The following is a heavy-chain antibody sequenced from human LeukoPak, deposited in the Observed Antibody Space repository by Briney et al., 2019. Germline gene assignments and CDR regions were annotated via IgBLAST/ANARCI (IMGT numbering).Heavy chain of an antibody. CDR3: AREVDSGKYFDY. V-gene: IGHV4-61*08. D-gene: IGHD4-17*01. J-gene: IGHJ4*02. CDR2: IFSSGST. Sequence: SQTLSLTCTVSGGSISSGDYYWSWIRQPPGKGLEWIGYIFSSGSTNYNPSLKSRVTMSVDASKNQLSLRLSSVTAADTAVYYCAREVDSGKYFDYWGQGTLVTVSS. CDR1: GGSISSGDYY.